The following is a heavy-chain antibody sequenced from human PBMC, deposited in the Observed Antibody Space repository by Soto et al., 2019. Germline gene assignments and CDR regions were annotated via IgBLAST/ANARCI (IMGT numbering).Heavy chain of an antibody. Sequence: SVKVSCKASGGTFSSYAISWVRQAPGQGLEWMGGIIPIFGTANYAQKFQGRVTITADESTSTAYMELSSLRSEDTAVYYCVVFSGSPLFYFDYWGQGTLVTVSS. CDR1: GGTFSSYA. CDR3: VVFSGSPLFYFDY. D-gene: IGHD6-19*01. V-gene: IGHV1-69*13. J-gene: IGHJ4*02. CDR2: IIPIFGTA.